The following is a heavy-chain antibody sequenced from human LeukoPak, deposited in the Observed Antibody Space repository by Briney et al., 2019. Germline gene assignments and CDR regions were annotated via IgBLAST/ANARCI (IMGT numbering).Heavy chain of an antibody. D-gene: IGHD2-2*01. CDR2: IYYSGST. Sequence: PSETLSLTCTVSGGSISSSSYYWGWIRQPPGKGLEWIGSIYYSGSTYYNPSLKSRVTISVDTSKNQFSLKLSSVTAADTAVYYCARLFEVPANYYYYYYYMDVWGKGTTVTISS. CDR1: GGSISSSSYY. J-gene: IGHJ6*03. CDR3: ARLFEVPANYYYYYYYMDV. V-gene: IGHV4-39*07.